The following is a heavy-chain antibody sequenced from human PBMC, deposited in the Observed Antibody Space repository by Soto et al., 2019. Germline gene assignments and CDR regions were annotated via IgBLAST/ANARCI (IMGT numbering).Heavy chain of an antibody. CDR2: TDPSDSYT. CDR1: GYSFTSYW. Sequence: GESLKISCKGSGYSFTSYWISWVRQMPGKGLEWMGRTDPSDSYTNYSPSFQGHVTISADKSISTAYLQWSSLKASDTAMYYCARSIAVAAGAPVGWFDPWGQGTLVTVSS. J-gene: IGHJ5*02. V-gene: IGHV5-10-1*01. CDR3: ARSIAVAAGAPVGWFDP. D-gene: IGHD6-19*01.